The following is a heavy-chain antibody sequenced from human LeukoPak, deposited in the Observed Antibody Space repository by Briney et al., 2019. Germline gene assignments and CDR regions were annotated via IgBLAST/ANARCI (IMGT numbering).Heavy chain of an antibody. CDR2: ISSTSSTI. J-gene: IGHJ6*02. CDR1: GFTFSSYS. Sequence: GGSLRLSCAASGFTFSSYSMNWARQAPGKGLEWVSYISSTSSTIYYADSVKGRFTISRDNAKNSLYLQMSSLRDDDTALYYCARANGMDVWGQGTTVTVSS. V-gene: IGHV3-48*02. CDR3: ARANGMDV.